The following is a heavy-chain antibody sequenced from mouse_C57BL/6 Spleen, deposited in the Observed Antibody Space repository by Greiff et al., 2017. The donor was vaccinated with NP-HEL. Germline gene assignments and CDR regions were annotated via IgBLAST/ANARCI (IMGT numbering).Heavy chain of an antibody. J-gene: IGHJ4*01. Sequence: QVQLKESGPELVKPGASVKISCKASGYAFSSSWMNWVKQRPGKGLEWIGRIYPGDGDTNYNGKLKGKAKLTADKSSSTAYMQLSSLPSEDSAVYFCARGNYYGSSIYYNAMDYWGQGTSVTVSS. V-gene: IGHV1-82*01. CDR1: GYAFSSSW. CDR2: IYPGDGDT. D-gene: IGHD1-1*01. CDR3: ARGNYYGSSIYYNAMDY.